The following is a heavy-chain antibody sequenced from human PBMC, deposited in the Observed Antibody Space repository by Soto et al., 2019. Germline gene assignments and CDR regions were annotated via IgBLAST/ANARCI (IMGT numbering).Heavy chain of an antibody. CDR1: GYTFTSYY. V-gene: IGHV1-46*01. Sequence: QVQLVQSGAEVKKPGASVKVSCKASGYTFTSYYMHWVRQAPVLGLEWMGIINPSGGSTSYAQKFKGRVTMTRDTSTSTVYLELSSLRSEDTAVYYCGTLDAFDSWGQGTMVRVSS. J-gene: IGHJ3*02. CDR2: INPSGGST. D-gene: IGHD1-7*01. CDR3: GTLDAFDS.